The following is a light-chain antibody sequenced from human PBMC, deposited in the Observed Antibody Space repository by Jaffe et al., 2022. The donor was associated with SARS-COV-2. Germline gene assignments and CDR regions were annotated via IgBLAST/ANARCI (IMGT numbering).Light chain of an antibody. Sequence: QSALTQPASVSGSPGQSITISCTGTSSDVGGYKYVSWYQQYPGKAPKLMVRDVSNRPSGVSNRFSGSKSGNTASLTISGLQAEDEADYYCTSYTSNSTYVFGSGTKVTVL. J-gene: IGLJ1*01. V-gene: IGLV2-14*03. CDR3: TSYTSNSTYV. CDR1: SSDVGGYKY. CDR2: DVS.